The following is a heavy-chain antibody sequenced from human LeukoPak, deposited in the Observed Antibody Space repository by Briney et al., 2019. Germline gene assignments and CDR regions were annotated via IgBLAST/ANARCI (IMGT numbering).Heavy chain of an antibody. D-gene: IGHD2-21*01. J-gene: IGHJ5*02. CDR3: ARDVDRFLFDP. CDR1: GFTFSSYA. Sequence: PGGSLRLTCAASGFTFSSYAMSWVRQAPGKGLEWVAVISYDGSNKYYADSVKGRFTISRDNSKNTLYLQMNSLRAEDTAVYYCARDVDRFLFDPWGQGTLVTVSS. V-gene: IGHV3-30-3*01. CDR2: ISYDGSNK.